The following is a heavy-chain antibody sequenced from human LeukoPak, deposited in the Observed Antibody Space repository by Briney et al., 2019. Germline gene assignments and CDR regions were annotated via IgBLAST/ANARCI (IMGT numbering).Heavy chain of an antibody. Sequence: GASVKVSCKASGGTFSSYAISWVRQAPGQGLEWMGRIIPIFGTANYAQKFQGRVTITTDESTSTAYMELSSLRSEDTAVYYCAGDAGYGLPDYWGQGTLVTVSS. CDR3: AGDAGYGLPDY. J-gene: IGHJ4*02. V-gene: IGHV1-69*05. CDR2: IIPIFGTA. D-gene: IGHD3-10*01. CDR1: GGTFSSYA.